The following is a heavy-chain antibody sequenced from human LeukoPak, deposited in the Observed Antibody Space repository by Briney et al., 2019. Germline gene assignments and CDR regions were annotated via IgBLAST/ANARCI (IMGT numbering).Heavy chain of an antibody. V-gene: IGHV5-51*01. J-gene: IGHJ5*02. CDR2: IYPGDSDT. Sequence: GESLKISCKGSGYSFTNYWIGWVRQMPGKGLEWMGIIYPGDSDTRYSPSFQGQVTISADKSINTAYLQWSGLKASDTAMYYCARQRGQPGRVSWFDPWGRGTLVTVSS. D-gene: IGHD2-15*01. CDR1: GYSFTNYW. CDR3: ARQRGQPGRVSWFDP.